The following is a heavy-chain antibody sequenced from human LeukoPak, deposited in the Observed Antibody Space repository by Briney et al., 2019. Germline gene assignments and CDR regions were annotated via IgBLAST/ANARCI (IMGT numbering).Heavy chain of an antibody. Sequence: GGSLRLSCAASGFTFRSYAMSWVRQAPGKGLEWVSSISGSGDSTHYADSVKGRFTISRDNAKNSLYLQMNSLRAEDTAVYYCARDSWNYVKHDAFDIWGQGTMVTVSS. J-gene: IGHJ3*02. D-gene: IGHD1-7*01. CDR2: ISGSGDST. CDR3: ARDSWNYVKHDAFDI. CDR1: GFTFRSYA. V-gene: IGHV3-23*01.